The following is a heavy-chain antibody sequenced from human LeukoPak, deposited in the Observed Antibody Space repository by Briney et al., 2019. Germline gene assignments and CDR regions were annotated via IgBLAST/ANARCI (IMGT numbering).Heavy chain of an antibody. V-gene: IGHV4-59*01. CDR1: GGSISSYY. J-gene: IGHJ4*02. D-gene: IGHD3-16*02. Sequence: PSETLSLTCTVSGGSISSYYWSWIRQPPGKGLEWIGYIYKNGSTNYKPSLKSRVTISLDTSKTQFSLKLSSVTAADTAVYYCARYSLYDYVWGSYRQTFAFDYWGQGTLVTVSS. CDR3: ARYSLYDYVWGSYRQTFAFDY. CDR2: IYKNGST.